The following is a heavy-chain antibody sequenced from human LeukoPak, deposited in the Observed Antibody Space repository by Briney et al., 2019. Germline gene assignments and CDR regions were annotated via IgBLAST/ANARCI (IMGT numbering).Heavy chain of an antibody. CDR1: GFTLSSYS. D-gene: IGHD3-3*01. V-gene: IGHV3-21*01. Sequence: GGCLRLSCAASGFTLSSYSMNWVRQAPGKGLEWVSSISSSSSYIYYADSVKGRFTIPRDNAKNSLYLQMNSLRGWDPAVYCCARSGFWSGYSFFLHGAQGTLVPVSS. CDR2: ISSSSSYI. J-gene: IGHJ4*02. CDR3: ARSGFWSGYSFFLH.